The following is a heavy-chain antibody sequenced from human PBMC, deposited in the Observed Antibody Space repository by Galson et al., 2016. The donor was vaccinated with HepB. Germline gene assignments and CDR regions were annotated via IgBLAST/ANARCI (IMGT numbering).Heavy chain of an antibody. CDR1: GFSLSDYG. V-gene: IGHV3-33*01. CDR3: ARAYCTGAGCSAVFDS. J-gene: IGHJ4*02. D-gene: IGHD2-8*02. CDR2: ARYDGGNE. Sequence: SLRLSCAASGFSLSDYGMHWVRQVAAKGLEWVAVARYDGGNEYREDSVKGRFTISRDNSKNTLYLQMNSLRAEDTAVYYCARAYCTGAGCSAVFDSWGQGTLVTVSS.